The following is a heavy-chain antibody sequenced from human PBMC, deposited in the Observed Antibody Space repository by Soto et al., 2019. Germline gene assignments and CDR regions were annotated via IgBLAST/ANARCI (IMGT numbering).Heavy chain of an antibody. D-gene: IGHD4-4*01. CDR3: ARDEDSNYYMDV. J-gene: IGHJ6*03. Sequence: GGSLRLSCAASGFTFSSYSMNWVRQAPGKGLEWVSYISSSSSTIYYADSVKGRFTISRDNAKNSLYLQMNSLRAEDTAVYYCARDEDSNYYMDVWGKGTTVTVSS. CDR1: GFTFSSYS. CDR2: ISSSSSTI. V-gene: IGHV3-48*01.